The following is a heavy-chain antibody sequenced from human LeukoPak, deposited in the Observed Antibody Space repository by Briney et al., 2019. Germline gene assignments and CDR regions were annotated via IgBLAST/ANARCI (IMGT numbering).Heavy chain of an antibody. D-gene: IGHD2-2*01. V-gene: IGHV1-2*02. J-gene: IGHJ4*02. CDR3: AREGHCGSTSCPHDY. CDR1: GYTFIDYF. CDR2: INPNTGDT. Sequence: ASVKVSCKASGYTFIDYFIHWARQAPGQGLEWMGWINPNTGDTNYAQKFQGRLTTARDTSIRTAYMELTRLRSGDTAVYFCAREGHCGSTSCPHDYWGQGTLVTVSS.